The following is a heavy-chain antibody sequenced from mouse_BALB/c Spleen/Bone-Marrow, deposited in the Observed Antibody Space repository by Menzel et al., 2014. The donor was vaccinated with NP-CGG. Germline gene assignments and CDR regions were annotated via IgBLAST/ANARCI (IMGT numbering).Heavy chain of an antibody. V-gene: IGHV1-74*01. D-gene: IGHD6-1*01. J-gene: IGHJ4*01. CDR3: ARTFQPRRAMDY. CDR1: DYTFTSYW. Sequence: VHLVESGPELVRPGASVKMSCKASDYTFTSYWMHWVKQRPGQGLEWIGMIDPSNSETRLNQKFKDKATLNVDKPSNTAYMHLSSLTSEDSAVYYCARTFQPRRAMDYWGQGSSVTVSS. CDR2: IDPSNSET.